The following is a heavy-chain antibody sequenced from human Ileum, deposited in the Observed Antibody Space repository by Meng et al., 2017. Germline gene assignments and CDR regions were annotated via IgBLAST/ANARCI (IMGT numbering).Heavy chain of an antibody. D-gene: IGHD2-15*01. CDR1: GFTFGDYA. CDR2: IRSKAYGGTT. V-gene: IGHV3-49*03. J-gene: IGHJ4*02. Sequence: GESLKISCTASGFTFGDYAMSWFRQAPGKGLEWVGFIRSKAYGGTTEYAASVKGKFTISRDDSKSIAYLQMNSLKTEDTAVYYCTRGRGVVVVAASAYWVQGTLVTVSS. CDR3: TRGRGVVVVAASAY.